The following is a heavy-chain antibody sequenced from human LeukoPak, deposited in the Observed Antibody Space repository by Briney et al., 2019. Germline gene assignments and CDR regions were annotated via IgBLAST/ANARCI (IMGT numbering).Heavy chain of an antibody. Sequence: GRSLRLSCAASGFTFSSYGMHWVRQAPGKGLEWVAVIWYDGSNKYYADSVKGRFTISRDNSKNTLYLQMNSLRAEDTAVYYCARDLIAVAATKSPYYYGMDVWGQGTTVTVSS. CDR2: IWYDGSNK. J-gene: IGHJ6*02. D-gene: IGHD6-19*01. V-gene: IGHV3-33*01. CDR1: GFTFSSYG. CDR3: ARDLIAVAATKSPYYYGMDV.